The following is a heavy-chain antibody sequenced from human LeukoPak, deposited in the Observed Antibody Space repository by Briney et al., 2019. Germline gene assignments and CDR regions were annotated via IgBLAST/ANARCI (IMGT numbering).Heavy chain of an antibody. Sequence: KASETLSLTCTVSGGSISSSSYYWGWIRQPPGKGLEWIGSIYYSGSTYYNPSLKSRVTISVDTSKNQFSLKLSSVTAADTAVYYCARVDYSYPNCYDYWGQGTLVTVSS. CDR3: ARVDYSYPNCYDY. V-gene: IGHV4-39*01. D-gene: IGHD2-21*01. J-gene: IGHJ4*02. CDR2: IYYSGST. CDR1: GGSISSSSYY.